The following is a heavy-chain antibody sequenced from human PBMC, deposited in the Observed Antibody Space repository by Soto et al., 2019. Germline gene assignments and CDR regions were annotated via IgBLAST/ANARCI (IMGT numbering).Heavy chain of an antibody. Sequence: GASVKVSCKASGFSFTGYYIHWLRQAPGQGLEWMGWINAHSGGTEYAQKFQGRVTLTRDTSIATAYLTLNSLTADDTALYYCAKDGTRQLAYWLDPWGQGTQVTVSS. CDR3: AKDGTRQLAYWLDP. J-gene: IGHJ5*02. V-gene: IGHV1-2*02. CDR1: GFSFTGYY. CDR2: INAHSGGT. D-gene: IGHD6-6*01.